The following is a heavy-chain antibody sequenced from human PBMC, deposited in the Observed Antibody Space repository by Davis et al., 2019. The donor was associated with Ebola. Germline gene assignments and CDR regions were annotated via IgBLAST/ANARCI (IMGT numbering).Heavy chain of an antibody. CDR3: ARGCRSLGKDAFDI. V-gene: IGHV4-34*01. J-gene: IGHJ3*02. D-gene: IGHD7-27*01. CDR1: GGSFSGYY. Sequence: MPSETLSLTCAVYGGSFSGYYWSWIRQPPGKGLEWIGEINHSGSTNYNPSLKSRVTISVDTSKNQFSLKLNSVNAADTAMYYCARGCRSLGKDAFDIWGQGTMVTVSS. CDR2: INHSGST.